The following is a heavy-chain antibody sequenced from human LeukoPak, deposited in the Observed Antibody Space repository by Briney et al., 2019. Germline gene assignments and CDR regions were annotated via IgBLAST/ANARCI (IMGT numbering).Heavy chain of an antibody. D-gene: IGHD3-16*01. J-gene: IGHJ5*02. CDR1: GYSFTDYY. V-gene: IGHV1-2*02. CDR3: ARADRLHGGPYLIGP. Sequence: ASVKVSCKTSGYSFTDYYMHWVRQAPGQGFEWMGWINPNSGGTSSAQKSQGRVTMTRDTSITTVYMEVNWLTSDDTAMYYCARADRLHGGPYLIGPWGQGTLVTVSS. CDR2: INPNSGGT.